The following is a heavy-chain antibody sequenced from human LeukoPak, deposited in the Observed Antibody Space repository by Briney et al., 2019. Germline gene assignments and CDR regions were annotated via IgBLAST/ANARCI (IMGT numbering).Heavy chain of an antibody. CDR1: GGSISSYY. V-gene: IGHV4-4*07. D-gene: IGHD6-19*01. Sequence: SETLSLTCTVSGGSISSYYWSWIRQPAGKGLEWIGRIYTSGSTNYNPSLKSRVTMSVDTSKNQFSLKLSSVTAADTAVYYCARGQWAVLWQGAFDIWGQGTMVTVSS. J-gene: IGHJ3*02. CDR2: IYTSGST. CDR3: ARGQWAVLWQGAFDI.